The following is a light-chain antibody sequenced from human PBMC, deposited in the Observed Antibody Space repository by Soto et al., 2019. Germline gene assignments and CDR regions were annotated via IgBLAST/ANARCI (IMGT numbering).Light chain of an antibody. CDR1: QSVNIW. Sequence: DIQVTQSPSTLSAFVGDRVILTCRASQSVNIWLAWYQQRPRKAPKLLIYKTSSLESGVPSRFSGSGSGTEFTLTISSLETDDFGTYFCLQYNSLPYTFGQGTKLEI. CDR3: LQYNSLPYT. J-gene: IGKJ2*01. V-gene: IGKV1-5*03. CDR2: KTS.